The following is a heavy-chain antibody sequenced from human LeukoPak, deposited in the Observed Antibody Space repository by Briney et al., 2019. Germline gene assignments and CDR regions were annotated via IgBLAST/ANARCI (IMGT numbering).Heavy chain of an antibody. CDR3: ARVLHKRNYDSSDYYGY. CDR1: GFTFDDYA. Sequence: GGSLRLSCAASGFTFDDYAMHWVRQAPGKGLEWVSGISWNSGSIDYADSVKGRFTISRDNAKNSLYLQMNSLRAEDTAVYYCARVLHKRNYDSSDYYGYWGQGTLVTVSS. V-gene: IGHV3-9*01. D-gene: IGHD3-22*01. J-gene: IGHJ4*02. CDR2: ISWNSGSI.